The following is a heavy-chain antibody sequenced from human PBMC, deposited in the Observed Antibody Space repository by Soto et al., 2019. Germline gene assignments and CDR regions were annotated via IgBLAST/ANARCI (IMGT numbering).Heavy chain of an antibody. J-gene: IGHJ4*02. CDR2: IYYSGST. Sequence: QLQLQESGPGLVKPSETLSLTCTVSRGSISSGTNYWAWIRQPPGKGLEWIANIYYSGSTFYNPSLKGRVTIPLDTSKNQFSLRLRSVTAADTAVYYCARHEAGWYFDSWGQGTLVTVSS. D-gene: IGHD6-25*01. CDR3: ARHEAGWYFDS. V-gene: IGHV4-39*01. CDR1: RGSISSGTNY.